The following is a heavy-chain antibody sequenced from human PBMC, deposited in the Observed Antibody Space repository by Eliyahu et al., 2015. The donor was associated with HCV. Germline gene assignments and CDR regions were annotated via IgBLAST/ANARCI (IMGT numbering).Heavy chain of an antibody. Sequence: QVQLQQWGAGLLKPSETLSLTCAVXXXSFXGYYWXWIRQPPGKGLEWIGGINHSGSTNYNPSLKSRVTISVDTSKNQFSLKLSSVTAADTAVYYCARVPTSYSSSWYPLVGPFDYWGQGTLVTVSS. CDR3: ARVPTSYSSSWYPLVGPFDY. J-gene: IGHJ4*02. V-gene: IGHV4-34*01. CDR1: XXSFXGYY. D-gene: IGHD6-13*01. CDR2: INHSGST.